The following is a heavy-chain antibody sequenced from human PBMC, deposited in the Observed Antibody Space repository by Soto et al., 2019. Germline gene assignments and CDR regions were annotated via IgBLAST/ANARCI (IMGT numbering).Heavy chain of an antibody. J-gene: IGHJ4*02. Sequence: SETLSLTCAVSGDSITSIYHWAWIRQTPGRGLEWVASIYHSGSTNYNPSLKSRVTISVDTSKNQFSLKLSSVTAADTAVYYCARGLRGALWFGELFWPRPVDYWGQGTLVTVSS. D-gene: IGHD3-10*01. CDR3: ARGLRGALWFGELFWPRPVDY. V-gene: IGHV4-38-2*01. CDR2: IYHSGST. CDR1: GDSITSIYH.